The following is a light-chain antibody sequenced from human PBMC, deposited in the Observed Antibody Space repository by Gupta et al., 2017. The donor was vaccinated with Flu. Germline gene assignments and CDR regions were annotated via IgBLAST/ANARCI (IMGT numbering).Light chain of an antibody. Sequence: SVLTQPPSASGTPGQRVTISCSGSSSNIGSNYVYWYQQIPGTAPKLLIYKSNQRPSGVPDRFSGSKSGTSASLAISGLRSEDEADYYCAAWDDSRSGGVFGGGTKLSVL. CDR3: AAWDDSRSGGV. V-gene: IGLV1-47*01. CDR2: KSN. J-gene: IGLJ3*02. CDR1: SSNIGSNY.